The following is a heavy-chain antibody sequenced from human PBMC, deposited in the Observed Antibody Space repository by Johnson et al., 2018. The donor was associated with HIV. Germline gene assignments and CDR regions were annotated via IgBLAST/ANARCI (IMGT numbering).Heavy chain of an antibody. CDR3: AKDVNWGLGGAFDI. V-gene: IGHV3-20*04. CDR2: INGNGGST. Sequence: VQLVESGGGLVQPGRSLRLSCAASGFTFHDRGMSWVRQAPGKGLEWVSGINGNGGSTAYADSVKGRFTISRDNAKNSLYLQMNSLRAEDTALYYCAKDVNWGLGGAFDIWGQGTMVTVSS. J-gene: IGHJ3*02. D-gene: IGHD7-27*01. CDR1: GFTFHDRG.